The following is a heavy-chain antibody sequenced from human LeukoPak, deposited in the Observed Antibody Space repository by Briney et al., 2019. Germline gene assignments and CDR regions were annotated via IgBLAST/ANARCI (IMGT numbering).Heavy chain of an antibody. J-gene: IGHJ4*02. CDR2: ISGSGGST. V-gene: IGHV3-23*01. CDR3: AKENMITFGGVIVLYFDY. D-gene: IGHD3-16*02. CDR1: GFTFSSYA. Sequence: GGSLRLSCAASGFTFSSYAMSWVRQAPGKGLEWVSAISGSGGSTYYADSVKGRFTISRDNSKNTLYLQMNSLRAEDTAVYYCAKENMITFGGVIVLYFDYWGQGTLVTVSS.